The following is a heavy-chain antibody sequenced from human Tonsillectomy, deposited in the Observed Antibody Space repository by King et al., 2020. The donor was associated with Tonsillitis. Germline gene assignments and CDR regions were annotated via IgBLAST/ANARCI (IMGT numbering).Heavy chain of an antibody. D-gene: IGHD3-22*01. J-gene: IGHJ3*02. CDR3: AKDQDYYDSRWYTDAFDI. CDR2: IRYDGSNK. Sequence: VQLVESGGGVVQPGGSLRLSCAASGFTFSSYGMHWVRQAPGKGLEWVAFIRYDGSNKYYADSVKGRFTISRDNSKNTLYLQMNSLRAEDTAVYYCAKDQDYYDSRWYTDAFDIWGQGTMVTGSS. V-gene: IGHV3-30*02. CDR1: GFTFSSYG.